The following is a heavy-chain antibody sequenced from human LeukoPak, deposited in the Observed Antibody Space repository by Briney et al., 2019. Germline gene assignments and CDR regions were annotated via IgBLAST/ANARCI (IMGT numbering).Heavy chain of an antibody. V-gene: IGHV3-7*01. CDR3: ARGGGSGRWGSAFDM. J-gene: IGHJ3*02. CDR1: GFTFTNYW. Sequence: GGSLRLSCVASGFTFTNYWMNWDRQAPGKGLEWVANMKQDGREKYYVDSVKGRFTISRDNPKNSLYLQMNSLRDEDTAVYYCARGGGSGRWGSAFDMWGQGTMVTVSS. CDR2: MKQDGREK. D-gene: IGHD6-19*01.